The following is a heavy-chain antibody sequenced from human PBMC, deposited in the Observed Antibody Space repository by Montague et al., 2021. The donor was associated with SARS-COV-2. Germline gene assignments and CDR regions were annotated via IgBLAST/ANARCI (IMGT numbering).Heavy chain of an antibody. V-gene: IGHV4-38-2*02. J-gene: IGHJ4*02. CDR2: KFHSGST. Sequence: SETLSLTCTVSNYSVRSDYYCGCIRQFPGERLEWMGFKFHSGSTXYNPSLQRRVITSVDTSKNQFSLQLRSVSAADTAVYYCARGVVGPTVLFLEYWGQGTLVAVSS. D-gene: IGHD1-26*01. CDR3: ARGVVGPTVLFLEY. CDR1: NYSVRSDYY.